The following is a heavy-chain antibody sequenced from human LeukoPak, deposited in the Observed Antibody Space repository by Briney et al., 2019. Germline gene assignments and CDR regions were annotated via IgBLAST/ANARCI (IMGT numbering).Heavy chain of an antibody. CDR2: IVVGSGNT. CDR3: ATDDVTTGTKTALGY. V-gene: IGHV1-58*01. CDR1: GFTFTSSA. D-gene: IGHD1-1*01. Sequence: GASVTVSFKASGFTFTSSAVQWVRQARGQGLEWIGWIVVGSGNTNYAQKFQERVTINRDMSTSTAYMELSSLRYEDTAVYYCATDDVTTGTKTALGYWGQGTLVTVSS. J-gene: IGHJ4*02.